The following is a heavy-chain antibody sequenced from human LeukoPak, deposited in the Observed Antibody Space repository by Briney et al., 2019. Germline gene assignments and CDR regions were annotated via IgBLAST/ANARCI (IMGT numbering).Heavy chain of an antibody. V-gene: IGHV3-33*01. CDR1: GFTFSSYG. J-gene: IGHJ4*02. D-gene: IGHD1-26*01. CDR2: IWYDGSNK. CDR3: ASEVVGATD. Sequence: PGGSLRLSCAASGFTFSSYGMHWVRQAPGKGLEWVAVIWYDGSNKYYADSVKGRFTISRDNAKDSLYLQMNSLRAEDTAVYYCASEVVGATDWGQGTLVTVSS.